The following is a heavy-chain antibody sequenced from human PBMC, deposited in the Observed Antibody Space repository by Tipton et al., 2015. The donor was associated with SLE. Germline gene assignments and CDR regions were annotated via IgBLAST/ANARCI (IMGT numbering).Heavy chain of an antibody. Sequence: TLSLTCTVSGGSISSYYWSWIRQPPGKGLEWIGYIYYSGTTNYNPSLKSRVTISVDTSKNQFSLKLSSVTAADTAVYYCARARGNYALGYWGQGTTVTVSS. J-gene: IGHJ6*02. V-gene: IGHV4-59*12. CDR2: IYYSGTT. CDR3: ARARGNYALGY. D-gene: IGHD3-22*01. CDR1: GGSISSYY.